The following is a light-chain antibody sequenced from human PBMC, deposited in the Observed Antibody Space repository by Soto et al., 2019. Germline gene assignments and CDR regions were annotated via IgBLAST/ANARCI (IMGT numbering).Light chain of an antibody. CDR3: QQYGGVPYT. CDR1: QSVSRY. Sequence: EIVMTQSPASLSVSPGERVTLSCTASQSVSRYLAWYQQIPGQAPRLLIHGASTGAIGIPDRFSGSGSGTDFTLTISRLEPEDFAIYYCQQYGGVPYTFGQGTKVDIK. CDR2: GAS. J-gene: IGKJ2*01. V-gene: IGKV3-20*01.